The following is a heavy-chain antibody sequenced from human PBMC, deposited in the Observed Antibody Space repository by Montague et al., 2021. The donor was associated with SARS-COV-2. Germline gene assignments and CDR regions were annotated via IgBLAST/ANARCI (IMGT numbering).Heavy chain of an antibody. J-gene: IGHJ6*02. V-gene: IGHV4-59*01. CDR3: ARLPYDNSYGMDV. CDR2: IDYSGST. Sequence: SETLSLTCTVSGGSISTYYWNWIRQFPGKGLEWIGYIDYSGSTNYNPSLKSRVIISVDRSKNQFSLKLNSVTAADTAIYFCARLPYDNSYGMDVWGQGTTVTVSS. CDR1: GGSISTYY. D-gene: IGHD3-9*01.